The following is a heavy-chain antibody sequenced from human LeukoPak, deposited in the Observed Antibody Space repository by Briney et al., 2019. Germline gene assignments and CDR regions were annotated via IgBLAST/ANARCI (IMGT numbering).Heavy chain of an antibody. CDR1: GGSISSYY. CDR3: ARDYGGGWYQIDY. Sequence: SETLSLACTVSGGSISSYYWSWIRQPPGKGLEWIGYISYSGSTNYNPSLKSRLTISLDTSKRQFSLNLNSVTVADTALYYCARDYGGGWYQIDYWGQGTLVTVSS. CDR2: ISYSGST. V-gene: IGHV4-59*12. D-gene: IGHD6-13*01. J-gene: IGHJ4*02.